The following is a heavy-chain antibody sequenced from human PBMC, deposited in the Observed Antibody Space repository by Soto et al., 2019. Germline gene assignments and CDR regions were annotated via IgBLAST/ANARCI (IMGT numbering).Heavy chain of an antibody. CDR2: IVPAFGTP. J-gene: IGHJ6*02. V-gene: IGHV1-69*01. CDR1: GGTFSNYA. CDR3: ARGATIFGVAAYSYYEMEV. D-gene: IGHD3-3*01. Sequence: QVQLVQSGAEVKKPGSSVKVSCRASGGTFSNYAISWVRQAPGQGLEWMGGIVPAFGTPNYAQNLQGRITITAYDSTTRVYMDLSSLRSEDTAVYYCARGATIFGVAAYSYYEMEVWGQGTTVTVSS.